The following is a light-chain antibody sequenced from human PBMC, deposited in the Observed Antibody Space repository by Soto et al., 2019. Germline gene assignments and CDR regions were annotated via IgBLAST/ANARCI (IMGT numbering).Light chain of an antibody. CDR1: QGISTS. CDR3: QQHNTYPRT. Sequence: QLTQSPSSLSASVGDRVTITCRASQGISTSLAWYQQKPGKAPNLLIYAASTLQSGVPSRFSGSGSGTEFTLTISSLQPEDFATYYCQQHNTYPRTFGPGTKVDIK. V-gene: IGKV1-9*01. J-gene: IGKJ3*01. CDR2: AAS.